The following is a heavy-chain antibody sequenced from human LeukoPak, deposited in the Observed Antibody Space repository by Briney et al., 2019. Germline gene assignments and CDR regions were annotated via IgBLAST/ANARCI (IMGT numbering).Heavy chain of an antibody. CDR2: INHSGST. D-gene: IGHD3-10*01. CDR1: GGSFSGYY. Sequence: SETLSHTCAVYGGSFSGYYWSWIRQPPGKGLEWIGEINHSGSTNYNPSLKSRVTISVDTSKNQFSLKLSSVTAADTAVYYCARSNGSGSYSFDYWGQGTLVTVSS. CDR3: ARSNGSGSYSFDY. V-gene: IGHV4-34*01. J-gene: IGHJ4*02.